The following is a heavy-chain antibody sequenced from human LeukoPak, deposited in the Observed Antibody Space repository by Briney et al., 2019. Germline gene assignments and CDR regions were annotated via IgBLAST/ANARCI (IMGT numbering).Heavy chain of an antibody. D-gene: IGHD2-2*01. J-gene: IGHJ6*02. CDR3: ARAVLGYCSSTSCYAPYYYGMDV. Sequence: ASVKVSCKASGYTFTSYGISWVRQAPGQGLEWMGWIIAYNGNTNYAQKLQGRVTMATDTSTSTAYMELRSLRSDDTAVYYCARAVLGYCSSTSCYAPYYYGMDVWGQGTTVTVSS. V-gene: IGHV1-18*01. CDR2: IIAYNGNT. CDR1: GYTFTSYG.